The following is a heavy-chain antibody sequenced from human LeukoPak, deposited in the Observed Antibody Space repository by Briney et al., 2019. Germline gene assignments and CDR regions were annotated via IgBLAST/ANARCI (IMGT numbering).Heavy chain of an antibody. CDR2: FSGNDGYT. V-gene: IGHV3-23*01. J-gene: IGHJ4*02. CDR1: GFTFTNSI. Sequence: GGSLRLSCAGSGFTFTNSILSWVRQAPGKGLEWLSTFSGNDGYTYYADSVKGRFTISRDNSKNTVYLQMNSLRAEDTANYYCAKRSTGYYFDSWGQGTLVTVSS. D-gene: IGHD2-2*01. CDR3: AKRSTGYYFDS.